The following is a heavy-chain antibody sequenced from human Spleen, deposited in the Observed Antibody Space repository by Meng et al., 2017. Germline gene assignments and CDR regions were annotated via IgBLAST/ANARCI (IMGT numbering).Heavy chain of an antibody. V-gene: IGHV7-4-1*02. Sequence: QGELVQFWSELKKPGVSVKVSCRASGYTFNSYTINWVRQAPGQGLESMGWINNNTGNPTYVEGFTGRFVFSLDTSVNTAYLEISSLKAEDTAVYYCGRDPSWGSVAARLDYWGQGTLVTVSS. CDR3: GRDPSWGSVAARLDY. J-gene: IGHJ4*02. D-gene: IGHD6-6*01. CDR1: GYTFNSYT. CDR2: INNNTGNP.